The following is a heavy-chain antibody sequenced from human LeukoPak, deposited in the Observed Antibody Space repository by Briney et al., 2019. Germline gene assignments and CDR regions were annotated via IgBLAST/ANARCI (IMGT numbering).Heavy chain of an antibody. CDR1: GGTFSSYA. J-gene: IGHJ4*02. CDR2: IIPIFGTA. V-gene: IGHV1-69*13. Sequence: SVKVSCKASGGTFSSYAISWVRQAPGQGLEWMGGIIPIFGTANYAQKFQGRVTITADESTSTAYMELSSLRSEDTAVYCCATDSRGSTSWNYFDYWGQGTLVTVSS. D-gene: IGHD2-2*01. CDR3: ATDSRGSTSWNYFDY.